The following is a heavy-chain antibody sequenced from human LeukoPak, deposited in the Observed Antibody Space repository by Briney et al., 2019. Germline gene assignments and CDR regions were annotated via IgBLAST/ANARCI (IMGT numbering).Heavy chain of an antibody. Sequence: GGSLRLSCTASGFSFSTYSMNWVRQAPGKGLEWVPYIVDSSSNIYYADSVKGRFTISRDNAKNSLYLQMDSLRAEDTAVYYCATDSPETAAFDYWGQGTLVTVSS. CDR2: IVDSSSNI. D-gene: IGHD1-1*01. CDR1: GFSFSTYS. J-gene: IGHJ4*02. CDR3: ATDSPETAAFDY. V-gene: IGHV3-48*04.